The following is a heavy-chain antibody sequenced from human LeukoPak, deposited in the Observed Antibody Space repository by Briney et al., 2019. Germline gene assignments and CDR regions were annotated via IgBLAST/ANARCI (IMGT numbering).Heavy chain of an antibody. V-gene: IGHV3-30*04. CDR3: ATDSSSRIQLWTPLKY. CDR1: GFTFSSYA. J-gene: IGHJ4*02. CDR2: ISSDGSNK. Sequence: SGGSLGLSCAASGFTFSSYAMHWVRQAPGKGLEWVAVISSDGSNKFYVDSVKGRFTISRDNPKNTLYLQMNSLRPEDTAVYYCATDSSSRIQLWTPLKYWGQGTLVTVSS. D-gene: IGHD5-18*01.